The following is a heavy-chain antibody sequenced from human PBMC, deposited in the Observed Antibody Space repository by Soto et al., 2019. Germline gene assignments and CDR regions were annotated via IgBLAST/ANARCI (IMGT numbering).Heavy chain of an antibody. Sequence: GESLKISCKGFGYTFTRYWIAWVRQMPGKGLEWMGIIYPGDSDTRYSPSFQGQVTISVGKSINTAYLQWSSLTASDTAIYYCAKRHCSSTRCYDAVDVWGQGTTVTVSS. V-gene: IGHV5-51*01. J-gene: IGHJ6*02. CDR2: IYPGDSDT. CDR1: GYTFTRYW. D-gene: IGHD2-2*01. CDR3: AKRHCSSTRCYDAVDV.